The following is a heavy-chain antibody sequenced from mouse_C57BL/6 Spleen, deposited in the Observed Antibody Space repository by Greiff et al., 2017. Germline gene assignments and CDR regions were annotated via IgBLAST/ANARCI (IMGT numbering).Heavy chain of an antibody. V-gene: IGHV1-82*01. D-gene: IGHD1-1*01. J-gene: IGHJ4*01. CDR2: IYPGDGDT. Sequence: QVQLQQSGPELVKPGASVKISCKASGYAFSSSWMNWVKQRPGKGLEWIGRIYPGDGDTNYNGKFKGKATLTADKSSSTAYMQLSSLTSEDSAVYFCAREDGSSYYAMDYWGQGTSVTVSS. CDR3: AREDGSSYYAMDY. CDR1: GYAFSSSW.